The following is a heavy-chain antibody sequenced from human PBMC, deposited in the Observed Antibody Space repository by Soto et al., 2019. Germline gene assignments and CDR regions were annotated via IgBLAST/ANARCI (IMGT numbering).Heavy chain of an antibody. V-gene: IGHV4-30-2*01. CDR3: ARLQFGEGFDY. CDR1: GGSISGGGFS. Sequence: SETLSLTCAVSGGSISGGGFSWSWIRQPPGKGLEWIGYILHTGGTQYNPSLKSRVSMSVDKSKSQFSLHLTSVTAADTAVYYCARLQFGEGFDYWGQGALVTVSS. J-gene: IGHJ4*02. D-gene: IGHD3-10*01. CDR2: ILHTGGT.